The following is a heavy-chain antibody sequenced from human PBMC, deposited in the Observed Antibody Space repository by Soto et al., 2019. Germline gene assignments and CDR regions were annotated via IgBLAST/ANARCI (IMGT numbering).Heavy chain of an antibody. CDR1: GFTFSSYA. V-gene: IGHV3-30-3*01. Sequence: PGGSLRLSCAASGFTFSSYAMHWARQAPGKGLEWVAVIPQDGSNKYYADSVKGRFTISRDNSKNTLYLQMNSVSAEDTAVYYCARGVDTYYDFWGGYYGSFNIWGQRTMATV. D-gene: IGHD3-3*01. CDR2: IPQDGSNK. J-gene: IGHJ3*02. CDR3: ARGVDTYYDFWGGYYGSFNI.